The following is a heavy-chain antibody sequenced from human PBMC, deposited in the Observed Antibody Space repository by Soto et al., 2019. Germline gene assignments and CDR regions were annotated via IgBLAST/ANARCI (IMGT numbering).Heavy chain of an antibody. J-gene: IGHJ4*02. D-gene: IGHD2-15*01. CDR3: AKDPLTETPYFDY. V-gene: IGHV3-23*01. CDR1: GFTFSNYV. Sequence: EVQVLESGGGLVQPGGSLRLSCAASGFTFSNYVMSWVRQAPGKGLEWVSAISGSGDNTEYVDSVKGRFTISRDNSKNTLYLQMNSLRAEDTAVYYCAKDPLTETPYFDYWGQGTLVTVSS. CDR2: ISGSGDNT.